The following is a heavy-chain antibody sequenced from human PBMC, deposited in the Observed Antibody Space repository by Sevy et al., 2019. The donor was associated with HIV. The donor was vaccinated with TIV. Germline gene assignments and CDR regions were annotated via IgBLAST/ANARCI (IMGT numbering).Heavy chain of an antibody. J-gene: IGHJ4*01. Sequence: GGSLRLSCAASRFTFSSYAMSWVRQAPGKGLEWVSAISGSGGSTYYADSVKGRFTISRDNSKNTLYLQMNSLRAEDTAVYYCAKDSPGYYDCSGQYYFDYWGHGTLVTVSS. D-gene: IGHD3-22*01. CDR1: RFTFSSYA. CDR3: AKDSPGYYDCSGQYYFDY. V-gene: IGHV3-23*01. CDR2: ISGSGGST.